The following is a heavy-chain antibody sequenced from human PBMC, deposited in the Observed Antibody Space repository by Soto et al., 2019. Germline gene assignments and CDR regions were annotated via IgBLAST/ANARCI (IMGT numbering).Heavy chain of an antibody. Sequence: SRLTMSVDTSKNQFSLKLSSVTAADTAVYYCGRNGGNENWFDPWGQGTLVTVSS. J-gene: IGHJ5*02. CDR3: GRNGGNENWFDP. D-gene: IGHD1-1*01. V-gene: IGHV4-4*06.